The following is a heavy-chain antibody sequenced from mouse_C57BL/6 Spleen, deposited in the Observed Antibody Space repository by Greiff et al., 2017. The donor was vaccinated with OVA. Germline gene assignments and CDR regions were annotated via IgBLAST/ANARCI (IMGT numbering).Heavy chain of an antibody. V-gene: IGHV1-52*01. CDR2: IDPSDSET. CDR1: GYTFTSYW. D-gene: IGHD3-1*01. Sequence: VQLQQPGAELVRPGSSVKLSCKASGYTFTSYWMHWVKQRPIQGLEWIGNIDPSDSETHYNQKFKDKATLTVDKSSSTAYMQLSSLTSEDSAGYYCARRGSHDYAMDYWGQGTSVTVAS. J-gene: IGHJ4*01. CDR3: ARRGSHDYAMDY.